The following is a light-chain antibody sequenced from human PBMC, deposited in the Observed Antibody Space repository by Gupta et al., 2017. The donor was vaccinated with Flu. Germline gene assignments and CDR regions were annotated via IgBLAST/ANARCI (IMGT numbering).Light chain of an antibody. CDR2: TIN. V-gene: IGLV1-44*01. J-gene: IGLJ2*01. CDR1: ESNH. CDR3: ASWEDRHKGAG. Sequence: ESNHVNWYQQVPGKDAKIMIYTINQRPSGVPDRFSGSKSGNSDSRAIGGLQSEDEDEYYCASWEDRHKGAGFGGGTNLTVL.